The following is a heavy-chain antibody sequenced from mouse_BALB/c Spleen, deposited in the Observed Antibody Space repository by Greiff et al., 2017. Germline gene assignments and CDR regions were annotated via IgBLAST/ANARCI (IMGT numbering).Heavy chain of an antibody. D-gene: IGHD2-1*01. J-gene: IGHJ4*01. Sequence: VKLVESGPGLVAPSQSLSITCTVSGFSLTGYGVNWVRQPPGKGLEWLGMIWGDGSTDYNSAFKSRLSISKDNSKSQVFLKMNSLQTDDTARYYCARDRDDNLDAMDYWGQGTSVTVSS. CDR2: IWGDGST. CDR3: ARDRDDNLDAMDY. CDR1: GFSLTGYG. V-gene: IGHV2-6-7*01.